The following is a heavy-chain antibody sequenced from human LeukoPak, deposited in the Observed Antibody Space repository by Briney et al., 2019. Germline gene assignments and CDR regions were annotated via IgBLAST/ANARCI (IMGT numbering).Heavy chain of an antibody. CDR3: AKEKGYSSTWLEN. V-gene: IGHV3-23*01. J-gene: IGHJ4*02. CDR2: LSGSGGNT. Sequence: GGSLRLSCAASGFTFNTYVMTWVRQAPGKGLEWVSGLSGSGGNTHYADSVKGRFTISRDNSKNTLYLQMNSLRVEDTALYHCAKEKGYSSTWLENWGQGTLVTVSS. CDR1: GFTFNTYV. D-gene: IGHD6-13*01.